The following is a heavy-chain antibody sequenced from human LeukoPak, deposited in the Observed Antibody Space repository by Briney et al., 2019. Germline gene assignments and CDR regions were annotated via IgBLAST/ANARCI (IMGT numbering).Heavy chain of an antibody. CDR2: ISAYNGNT. D-gene: IGHD3-16*01. CDR1: GYTFTSYG. CDR3: ASTVGITFGGRYGMDA. V-gene: IGHV1-18*01. Sequence: ASVKVSCKASGYTFTSYGISWVRQAPGQGLEGMGWISAYNGNTNYAQKLQGRVAMTTDTSTSTAYMELRSLRSDDTAVYYCASTVGITFGGRYGMDAWGQGTTVTVSS. J-gene: IGHJ6*02.